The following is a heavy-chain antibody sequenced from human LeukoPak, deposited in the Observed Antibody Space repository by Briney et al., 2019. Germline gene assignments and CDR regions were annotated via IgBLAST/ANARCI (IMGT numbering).Heavy chain of an antibody. D-gene: IGHD6-13*01. J-gene: IGHJ4*02. Sequence: AGGSLRLSCAASGFTFSSYDMHWVRQATGKGLEWVSAIGTAGDTYYPGSVKGRFTISRENAKNSLYLQMNSLRAGDTAVYYCARGPHSSSWQPEGGFDYWGQGTLVTVSS. CDR1: GFTFSSYD. CDR3: ARGPHSSSWQPEGGFDY. V-gene: IGHV3-13*04. CDR2: IGTAGDT.